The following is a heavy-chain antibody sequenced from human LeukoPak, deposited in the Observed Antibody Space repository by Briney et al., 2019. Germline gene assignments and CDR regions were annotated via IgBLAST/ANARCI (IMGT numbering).Heavy chain of an antibody. D-gene: IGHD1-1*01. J-gene: IGHJ6*03. V-gene: IGHV1-2*06. CDR2: INPNSGGT. Sequence: ASVKVSCKASGGTFSSYAISWVRQAPRQGLEWMGRINPNSGGTNYAQKFQGRVTMTRDTSISTAYMELSGLRSDDTAVYYCARGRSPGTSMEYYYYMDVWGKGTTVTVSS. CDR1: GGTFSSYA. CDR3: ARGRSPGTSMEYYYYMDV.